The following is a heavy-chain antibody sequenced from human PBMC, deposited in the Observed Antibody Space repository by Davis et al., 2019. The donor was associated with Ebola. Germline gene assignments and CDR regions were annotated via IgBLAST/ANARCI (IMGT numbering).Heavy chain of an antibody. CDR3: AREKLMVYAPWYYYMDV. CDR2: INHSGST. CDR1: GGSFSGYY. V-gene: IGHV4-34*01. J-gene: IGHJ6*03. Sequence: PGGSLRLSCAVYGGSFSGYYWSWMRQPPGKGLEWIGEINHSGSTNYNPSLKSRVTISVDTAKNQFSLKLSSVTAADPAVYYCAREKLMVYAPWYYYMDVWGKGTTVTVSS. D-gene: IGHD2-8*01.